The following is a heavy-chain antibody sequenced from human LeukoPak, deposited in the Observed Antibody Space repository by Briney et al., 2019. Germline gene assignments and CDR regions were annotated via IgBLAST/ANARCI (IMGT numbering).Heavy chain of an antibody. D-gene: IGHD3-10*01. CDR1: GYTFTSYG. J-gene: IGHJ5*02. CDR2: ISAYNGNT. V-gene: IGHV1-18*01. Sequence: ASVKVSCKASGYTFTSYGISWVRQAPGQGLEWMGWISAYNGNTNYAQKLQGRVTMTTDTSTSTAYMELRSLRSDDTAVYYCARDYYVLGITMVRGVPNWFDPWGQGTLVTVSS. CDR3: ARDYYVLGITMVRGVPNWFDP.